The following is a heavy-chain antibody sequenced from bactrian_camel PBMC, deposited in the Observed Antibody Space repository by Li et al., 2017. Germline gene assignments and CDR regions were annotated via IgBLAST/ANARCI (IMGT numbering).Heavy chain of an antibody. V-gene: IGHV3S54*01. CDR3: AADLLPYGGNCPDFGY. J-gene: IGHJ6*01. Sequence: QVQLVESGGGSVEAGGSLSLSCAASGSIGCMGWFRQAPGKEREGVAHLYSVGGDTYYADSVKGRFTITQDNAKNTVYLQMNSLKPEDTAVYYCAADLLPYGGNCPDFGYWGQGTQVTVS. CDR2: LYSVGGDT. CDR1: GSIGC. D-gene: IGHD6*01.